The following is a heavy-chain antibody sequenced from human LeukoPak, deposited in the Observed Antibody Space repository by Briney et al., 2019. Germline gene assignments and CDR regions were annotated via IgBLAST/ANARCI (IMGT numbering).Heavy chain of an antibody. CDR2: TYYRSKWYN. D-gene: IGHD2-15*01. J-gene: IGHJ4*02. CDR1: GDGVSSDSAA. Sequence: SQTLSLTCAISGDGVSSDSAAWSWIRQSPSRGLEWLGRTYYRSKWYNDYAISVKSRITINSDTSKNQFSPHLNSVTPEDTAVYYCARGVHSYYFDYWGQGTLVTVSS. V-gene: IGHV6-1*01. CDR3: ARGVHSYYFDY.